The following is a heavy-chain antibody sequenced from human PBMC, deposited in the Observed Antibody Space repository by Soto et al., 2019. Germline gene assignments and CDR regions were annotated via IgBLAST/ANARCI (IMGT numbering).Heavy chain of an antibody. CDR3: ARGDSNCSGVTCPGAYYSSGRDV. D-gene: IGHD2-15*01. Sequence: QVQLVQSGAEVKKPGSSVKVSCKASGGTFSSYAISWVRQAPGQGLEWMGGIIPIFGTANYAQKFQGRVTITADESTSTAYMDLSSRRCEDTAGYYCARGDSNCSGVTCPGAYYSSGRDVWGQGTTVTVSS. CDR1: GGTFSSYA. J-gene: IGHJ6*02. CDR2: IIPIFGTA. V-gene: IGHV1-69*01.